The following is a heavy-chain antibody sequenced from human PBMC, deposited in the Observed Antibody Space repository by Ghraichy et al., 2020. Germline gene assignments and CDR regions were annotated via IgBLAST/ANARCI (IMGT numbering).Heavy chain of an antibody. J-gene: IGHJ5*02. V-gene: IGHV2-5*01. D-gene: IGHD3-9*01. CDR3: AHRDNYDILTVADWFDP. CDR2: IYWNDDK. CDR1: GFSLSTSGVG. Sequence: SGPTLVKPTQTLTLTCTFSGFSLSTSGVGVGWIRQPPGKALEWLALIYWNDDKRYSPSLKSRLTITKDTSKNQVVLTMTNMDPVDTATYYCAHRDNYDILTVADWFDPWGQGTLVTVSS.